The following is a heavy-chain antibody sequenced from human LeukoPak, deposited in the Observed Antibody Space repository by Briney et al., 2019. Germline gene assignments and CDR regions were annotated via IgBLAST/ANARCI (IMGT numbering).Heavy chain of an antibody. V-gene: IGHV1-8*02. J-gene: IGHJ3*02. Sequence: ASVKVSCKASGYTFTSYYMHWVRQATGQGLEWMGWMNPNSGNTGYAQKFQGRVTMTRNTSISTAYMELSSLRSEDTAVYYCARGEYYYDSSGYYFIWGQGTMVTVSS. CDR1: GYTFTSYY. D-gene: IGHD3-22*01. CDR3: ARGEYYYDSSGYYFI. CDR2: MNPNSGNT.